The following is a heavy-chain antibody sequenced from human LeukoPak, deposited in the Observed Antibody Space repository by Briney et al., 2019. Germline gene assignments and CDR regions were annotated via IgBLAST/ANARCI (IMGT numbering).Heavy chain of an antibody. D-gene: IGHD3-3*01. V-gene: IGHV4-34*01. Sequence: SETLSLTCAVYGGSFSGYYWSWIRQPPGKGLEWIGEINHSGSTNYNPSLKSRVTISVDTSKNQFSLKLSSVTAADTAVYYCARRANYDFWSGNYFDYWGQGTLATVSS. CDR1: GGSFSGYY. J-gene: IGHJ4*02. CDR2: INHSGST. CDR3: ARRANYDFWSGNYFDY.